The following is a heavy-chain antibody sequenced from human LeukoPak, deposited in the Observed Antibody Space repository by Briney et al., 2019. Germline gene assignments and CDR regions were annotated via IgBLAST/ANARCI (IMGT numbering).Heavy chain of an antibody. J-gene: IGHJ4*02. D-gene: IGHD2-15*01. Sequence: SETPSLTCTVSGGSISSSNYYWGWIRQPPGKGLEWIGSIYYSGSTYYNPSLKSRVTISVDTSKNQFSLKLSSVTAADTAVYYCARGDIVVVVAARGPFDYWGQGTLVTVSS. CDR1: GGSISSSNYY. CDR3: ARGDIVVVVAARGPFDY. V-gene: IGHV4-39*07. CDR2: IYYSGST.